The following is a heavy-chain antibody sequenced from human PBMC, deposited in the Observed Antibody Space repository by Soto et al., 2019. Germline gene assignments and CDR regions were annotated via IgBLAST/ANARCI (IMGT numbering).Heavy chain of an antibody. CDR1: GFTFSDFG. Sequence: VQLVESGGGVVQPGRSLRLSCKVSGFTFSDFGLHWVRQAPGKGLEWVAVISYDGSKKYYGDSVKGRFTISRDNSKNTLYLQMNSMRAEDTAVYYCAKTATYFDDYHNVGYSSEDYWGHGTLVTVS. D-gene: IGHD3-22*01. V-gene: IGHV3-30*18. J-gene: IGHJ4*01. CDR2: ISYDGSKK. CDR3: AKTATYFDDYHNVGYSSEDY.